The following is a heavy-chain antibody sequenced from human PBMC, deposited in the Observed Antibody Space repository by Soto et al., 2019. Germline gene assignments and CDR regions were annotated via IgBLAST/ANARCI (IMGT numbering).Heavy chain of an antibody. D-gene: IGHD1-1*01. CDR3: ACYWHDGTFDI. V-gene: IGHV3-7*01. CDR1: GFTFSNYC. J-gene: IGHJ3*02. Sequence: EVQLVESGGGWVQPGGSLRLSCGASGFTFSNYCLSWVLQAPGKGLEWVANIKQDEREKYYVDSVKGRFTISRDNAENSLYLQMNSLRAEDTAVYYCACYWHDGTFDIRRQGTMVTV. CDR2: IKQDEREK.